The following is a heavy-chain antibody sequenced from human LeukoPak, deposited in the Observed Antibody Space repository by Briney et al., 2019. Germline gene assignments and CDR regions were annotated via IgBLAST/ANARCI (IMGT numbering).Heavy chain of an antibody. J-gene: IGHJ4*02. CDR2: INPNSGGT. Sequence: ASVKVSCKASGYTFTGYYMHWVRQAPGQGLEWMGWINPNSGGTNYAQKFQGRVTMTRDTSIGTAYMELSRLRSDDTAVYYCARDLQVAAAVDYWGQGTLVTVSS. CDR3: ARDLQVAAAVDY. CDR1: GYTFTGYY. V-gene: IGHV1-2*02. D-gene: IGHD6-13*01.